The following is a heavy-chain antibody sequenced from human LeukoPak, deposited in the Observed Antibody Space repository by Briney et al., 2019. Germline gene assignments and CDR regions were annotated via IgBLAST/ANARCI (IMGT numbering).Heavy chain of an antibody. CDR3: AKAKLSKSWFHFDY. V-gene: IGHV4-59*13. CDR1: GGSISTYY. J-gene: IGHJ4*02. CDR2: IYYSGGT. Sequence: PSETLSLTCTVSGGSISTYYWTWIRQPPGKGLEWIGYIYYSGGTNYNPSLKSRVTISLDTSKNKFSLNLTSVTAAATAVYYCAKAKLSKSWFHFDYWGRGTLVTVSS. D-gene: IGHD6-13*01.